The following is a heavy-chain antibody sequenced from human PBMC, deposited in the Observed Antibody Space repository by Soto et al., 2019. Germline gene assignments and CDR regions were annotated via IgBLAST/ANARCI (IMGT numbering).Heavy chain of an antibody. CDR1: GGSISSGDYY. CDR2: IYYSGST. V-gene: IGHV4-30-4*01. D-gene: IGHD4-17*01. Sequence: SETLSLTCTVSGGSISSGDYYWSWMRQPPGKGLEWIGYIYYSGSTYYNPSLKSRVTISVDTSKNQFSLKLSSVTAADTAVYYCARASYTYGDYYYGMDVWGQGTTVTVSS. CDR3: ARASYTYGDYYYGMDV. J-gene: IGHJ6*02.